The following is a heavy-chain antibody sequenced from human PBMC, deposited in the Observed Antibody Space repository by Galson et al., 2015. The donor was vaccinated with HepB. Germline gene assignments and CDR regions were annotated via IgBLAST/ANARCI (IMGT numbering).Heavy chain of an antibody. CDR2: ISSSSSYI. Sequence: SLRLSCAASGFTFSSYSMNGVRQAPGKGLEWVSSISSSSSYIYYADSVKGRFTISRDNAKNSLYLQMNSLRAEDTAVYYCAALQISSSWYFDYWGQGTLVTVSS. V-gene: IGHV3-21*01. D-gene: IGHD6-13*01. CDR3: AALQISSSWYFDY. CDR1: GFTFSSYS. J-gene: IGHJ4*02.